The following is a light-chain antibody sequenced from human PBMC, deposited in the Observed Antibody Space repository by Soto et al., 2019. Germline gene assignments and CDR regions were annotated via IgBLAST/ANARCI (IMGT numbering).Light chain of an antibody. Sequence: QSALTQPASVSGSPGQSITISCTGTSSDVGAYNSVSWYQQHPGKAPKLMISEVSNRPSGVSNRFSGSKSGNTASLTISGLQAEDEDDYYCSSYTSGTTLWVFGGGTKLTVL. CDR2: EVS. CDR1: SSDVGAYNS. CDR3: SSYTSGTTLWV. J-gene: IGLJ3*02. V-gene: IGLV2-14*01.